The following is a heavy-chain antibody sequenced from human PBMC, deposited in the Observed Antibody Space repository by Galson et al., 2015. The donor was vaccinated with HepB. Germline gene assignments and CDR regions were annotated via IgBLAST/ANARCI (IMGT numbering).Heavy chain of an antibody. Sequence: SLRLSCAASGFTFSDYYMSWIRQAPGKGLEWVSYISSSSSYTNYADSVKGRFTISRDNAKNSLYLQMNSLRAEDTAVYYCAREPLETRTTMGNWFDPWGQGTLVTVSS. D-gene: IGHD1-1*01. V-gene: IGHV3-11*05. CDR2: ISSSSSYT. CDR3: AREPLETRTTMGNWFDP. CDR1: GFTFSDYY. J-gene: IGHJ5*02.